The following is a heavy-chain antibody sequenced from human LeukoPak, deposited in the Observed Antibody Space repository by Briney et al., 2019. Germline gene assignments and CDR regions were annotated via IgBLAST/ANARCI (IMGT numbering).Heavy chain of an antibody. CDR1: GDSISSGHYY. Sequence: SETLSLTCTVSGDSISSGHYYWSWIRQPPGKGLEWIGYIYYSGSTYYNTSLKSPVTISVDTSKNQFSLKLSSVTAADTAVYYCARDQTYSGSGIYTYFDYWGQGILVTVSS. D-gene: IGHD3-10*01. CDR3: ARDQTYSGSGIYTYFDY. V-gene: IGHV4-30-4*08. J-gene: IGHJ4*02. CDR2: IYYSGST.